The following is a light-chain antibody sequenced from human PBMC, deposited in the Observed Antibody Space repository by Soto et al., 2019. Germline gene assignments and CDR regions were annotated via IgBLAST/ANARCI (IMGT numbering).Light chain of an antibody. J-gene: IGKJ1*01. CDR1: QAISSW. CDR3: QQYNTFSPT. CDR2: AAS. V-gene: IGKV1-12*01. Sequence: DIQITQSPSSVSASVGDRVTITCRASQAISSWLAWYQQKPGKAPKLLIYAASSLQSGVPSRFSGSGSGTEFTLTISSLQPDDFETYYCQQYNTFSPTFGRGTKVDIK.